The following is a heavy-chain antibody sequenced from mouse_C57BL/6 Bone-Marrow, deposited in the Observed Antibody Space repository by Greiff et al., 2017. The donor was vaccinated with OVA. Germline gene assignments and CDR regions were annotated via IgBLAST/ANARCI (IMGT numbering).Heavy chain of an antibody. CDR2: INPGSGGT. CDR3: ARDYGSSPYYAMDY. D-gene: IGHD1-1*01. Sequence: VKLMESGAELVRPGTSVKVSCKASGYAFTNYLIEWVKQRPGQGLEWIGVINPGSGGTNYNEKLKGKATLTADKSSSTAYMQLSSLTSEDSAVYFCARDYGSSPYYAMDYWGQGTSVTVSS. CDR1: GYAFTNYL. J-gene: IGHJ4*01. V-gene: IGHV1-54*01.